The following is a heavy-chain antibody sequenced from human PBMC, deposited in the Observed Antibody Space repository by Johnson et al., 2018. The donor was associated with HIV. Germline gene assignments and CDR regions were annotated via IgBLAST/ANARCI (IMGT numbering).Heavy chain of an antibody. CDR3: ARDGGGLDHDAFDM. J-gene: IGHJ3*02. CDR2: IYSGGST. V-gene: IGHV3-66*01. CDR1: GFTVSSNY. Sequence: VQLVESGGGLVQPGGSLRLSCAASGFTVSSNYMSWVRQAPGKGLEWVSVIYSGGSTNYADSVKGRFTISRDNSKNTLYLQMNSLRAEDTAVYYCARDGGGLDHDAFDMGAKGQWSPSLQ. D-gene: IGHD3/OR15-3a*01.